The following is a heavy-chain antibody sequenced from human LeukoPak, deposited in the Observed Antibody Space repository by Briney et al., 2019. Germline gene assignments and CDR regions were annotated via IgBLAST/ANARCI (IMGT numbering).Heavy chain of an antibody. Sequence: SETLSLTCTVSGGSISSSSYYWGWIRQPPGKGLEWIGSIYYSGSTYYNQSLKSRVTISVDTSKNQFSLKLSSVTAADTAVYYCARQVQCSGGSCYYFDYWGQGTLVTVSS. V-gene: IGHV4-39*01. CDR2: IYYSGST. J-gene: IGHJ4*02. CDR1: GGSISSSSYY. CDR3: ARQVQCSGGSCYYFDY. D-gene: IGHD2-15*01.